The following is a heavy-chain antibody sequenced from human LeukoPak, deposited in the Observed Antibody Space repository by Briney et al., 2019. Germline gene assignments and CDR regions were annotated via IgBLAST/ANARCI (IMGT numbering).Heavy chain of an antibody. J-gene: IGHJ4*02. CDR3: ARACFYDSSGYYSPDDY. CDR2: INPSGGST. V-gene: IGHV1-46*01. D-gene: IGHD3-22*01. CDR1: GYTFTSYY. Sequence: ASVTVSCKASGYTFTSYYMHWVRQAPGQGLEWMGIINPSGGSTSYAQKFQGRVTMTRDTSTSTVYMELSSLRSEDTAVYYCARACFYDSSGYYSPDDYGGQGTLVTVSS.